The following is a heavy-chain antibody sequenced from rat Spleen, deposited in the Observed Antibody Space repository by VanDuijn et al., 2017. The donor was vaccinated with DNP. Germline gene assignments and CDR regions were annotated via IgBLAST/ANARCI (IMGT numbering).Heavy chain of an antibody. Sequence: EVQLVESGGGLVQPGRSLKLSCAASGFTFSNYGMAWVRQAPTKGLEWVAYITNSGGSTYYRDSVKGRFAISRDNAKSTLYLQINSLRTEDMATFYGVKCNSDQFDYWGKGVMVTGSS. D-gene: IGHD4-3*01. V-gene: IGHV5-27*01. J-gene: IGHJ2*01. CDR1: GFTFSNYG. CDR2: ITNSGGST. CDR3: VKCNSDQFDY.